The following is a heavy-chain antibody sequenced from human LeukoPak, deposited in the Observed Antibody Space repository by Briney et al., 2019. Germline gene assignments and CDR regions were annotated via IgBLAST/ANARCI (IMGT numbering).Heavy chain of an antibody. CDR1: GYTFTSYD. J-gene: IGHJ4*02. CDR2: MNPNSGNT. CDR3: ARGRWYYDSSGPYDY. D-gene: IGHD3-22*01. Sequence: ASVKVSCKASGYTFTSYDINWVRQATGQGLEWVGWMNPNSGNTGYAQKFQGRVTMTRNTSISTAYMELSSLRSEDTAVYYCARGRWYYDSSGPYDYWGQGTLVTVSS. V-gene: IGHV1-8*01.